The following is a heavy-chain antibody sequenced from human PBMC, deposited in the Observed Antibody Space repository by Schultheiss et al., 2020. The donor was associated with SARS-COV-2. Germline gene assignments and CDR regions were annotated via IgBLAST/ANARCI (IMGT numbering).Heavy chain of an antibody. D-gene: IGHD2-21*02. Sequence: GGSLRLSCAASGFTFSSYSMNWVRQAPGKGLEWVAVISYDGSNKYYADSVKGRFTISRDNSKNTLYLQMNSLRAEDTAVYYCARYRTVVTAIRYYYYYYGMDVWGQGTTVTVSS. J-gene: IGHJ6*02. CDR1: GFTFSSYS. V-gene: IGHV3-30*03. CDR2: ISYDGSNK. CDR3: ARYRTVVTAIRYYYYYYGMDV.